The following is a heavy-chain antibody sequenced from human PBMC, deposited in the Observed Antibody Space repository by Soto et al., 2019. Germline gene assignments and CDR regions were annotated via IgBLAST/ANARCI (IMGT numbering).Heavy chain of an antibody. Sequence: PGGSLRLSCAASGFTFSSYGMHWVRQAPGKGLEWVAVIWYDGSNKYYADSVKGRFTISRDNSKNTLYLQMNSLRAEDTAVYYCARDPITIFGVVIPYYGMDVWGQGTTVTVSS. CDR3: ARDPITIFGVVIPYYGMDV. CDR1: GFTFSSYG. D-gene: IGHD3-3*01. CDR2: IWYDGSNK. V-gene: IGHV3-33*01. J-gene: IGHJ6*02.